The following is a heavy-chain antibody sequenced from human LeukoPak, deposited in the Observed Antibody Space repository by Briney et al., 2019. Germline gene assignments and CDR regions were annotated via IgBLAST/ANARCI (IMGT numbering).Heavy chain of an antibody. V-gene: IGHV4-34*01. CDR2: INHSGSA. J-gene: IGHJ4*02. CDR3: AREAYYYDSSGYYYWGLFDY. CDR1: GGSFSGYY. Sequence: PSETLSLTCAVYGGSFSGYYWSWIRQPPGKGLEWIGEINHSGSANYNPSLKSRVTISVDTSKNQFSLKLSSVTAADTAVYYCAREAYYYDSSGYYYWGLFDYWGQGTLVTVSS. D-gene: IGHD3-22*01.